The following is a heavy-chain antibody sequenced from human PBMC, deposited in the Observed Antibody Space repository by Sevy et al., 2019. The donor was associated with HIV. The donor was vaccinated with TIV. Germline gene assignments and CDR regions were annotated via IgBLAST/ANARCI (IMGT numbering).Heavy chain of an antibody. D-gene: IGHD6-6*01. CDR3: ARDLPETEGIAARPLYYYYGMDV. V-gene: IGHV3-21*01. CDR1: GFTFSSYS. Sequence: GGSLRLSCAASGFTFSSYSMNWVRQAPGKGLEWVSSISSSSSYIYYADSVKSRFTISRDNAKNSLYLQMNILRAEDTAVYYCARDLPETEGIAARPLYYYYGMDVWGQGTTVTVSS. J-gene: IGHJ6*02. CDR2: ISSSSSYI.